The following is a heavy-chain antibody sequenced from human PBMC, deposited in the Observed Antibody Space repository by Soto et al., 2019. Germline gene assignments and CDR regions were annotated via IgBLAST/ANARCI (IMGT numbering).Heavy chain of an antibody. D-gene: IGHD3-22*01. CDR1: GGSISSSSYY. J-gene: IGHJ4*02. V-gene: IGHV4-39*01. Sequence: SETLSLTCTVSGGSISSSSYYWGWIRQPPGKGLEWIGSIYYSGSTYYNPSLKSRVTISVDTSKNQFSLKLSSVTAADTAVYYCARPYYYDSSGYYLNYYFDYWGQGTLVTVSS. CDR3: ARPYYYDSSGYYLNYYFDY. CDR2: IYYSGST.